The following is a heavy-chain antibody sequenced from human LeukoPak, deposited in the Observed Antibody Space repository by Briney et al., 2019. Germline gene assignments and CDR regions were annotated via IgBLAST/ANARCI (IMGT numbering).Heavy chain of an antibody. CDR1: GFAFSSFG. D-gene: IGHD4-17*01. V-gene: IGHV3-33*01. CDR2: IWYDGTNK. J-gene: IGHJ5*02. Sequence: QPGGSLRLSCAASGFAFSSFGMHWVRQAPGKGLEWVAVIWYDGTNKYYADSVKGRFTTSRDNSKNTLYLQMNSLRAEDTAVYYCARATVTRWFDPWGQGTLVTVSS. CDR3: ARATVTRWFDP.